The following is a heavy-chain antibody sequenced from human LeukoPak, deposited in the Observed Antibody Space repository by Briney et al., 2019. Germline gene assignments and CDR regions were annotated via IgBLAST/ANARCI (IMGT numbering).Heavy chain of an antibody. V-gene: IGHV4-59*08. CDR1: GGSSSYYY. D-gene: IGHD5-12*01. Sequence: SETLSLTCTVSGGSSSYYYWSWIRQPPGKGLEWIGYIYYSGSTNYNPSLKSRVTISVDTSKNQFSLKLSSVTAADTAVYYCARHRDSGYDRRAFDYWGQGTLVIVSS. CDR3: ARHRDSGYDRRAFDY. CDR2: IYYSGST. J-gene: IGHJ4*02.